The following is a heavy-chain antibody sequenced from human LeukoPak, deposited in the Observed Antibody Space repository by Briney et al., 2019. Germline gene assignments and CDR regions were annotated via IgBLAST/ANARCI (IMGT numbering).Heavy chain of an antibody. Sequence: SETLSLTCTVSGGSISSGSYYWSWIRQPAGKGLEWIGRIYTSGSTNYNPSLKSRVTISVDTSKNQFSLKLSSVTAADTAVYYCARVFYVSLASWFDPWGQGTLVTVSS. CDR2: IYTSGST. D-gene: IGHD3-16*01. V-gene: IGHV4-61*02. J-gene: IGHJ5*02. CDR3: ARVFYVSLASWFDP. CDR1: GGSISSGSYY.